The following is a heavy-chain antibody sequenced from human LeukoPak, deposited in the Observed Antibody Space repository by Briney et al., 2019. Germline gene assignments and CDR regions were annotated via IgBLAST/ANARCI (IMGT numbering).Heavy chain of an antibody. CDR2: ISAYSGNT. CDR1: GYTFTSYG. J-gene: IGHJ3*02. D-gene: IGHD3-22*01. V-gene: IGHV1-18*01. Sequence: GASVKVSCKASGYTFTSYGISWVRQAPGQGLEWMGWISAYSGNTNYAQKLQGRVTMTTDTSTSTAYMELRSLRSDDTAVYYCARDSYYDSSGPHAFDIWGQGTMVTVSS. CDR3: ARDSYYDSSGPHAFDI.